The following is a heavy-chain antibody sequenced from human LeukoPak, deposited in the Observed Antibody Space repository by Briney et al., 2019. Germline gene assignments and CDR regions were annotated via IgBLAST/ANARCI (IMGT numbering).Heavy chain of an antibody. Sequence: PSETLSLTCAVYGGSFSGYYWSWIRQPPGKGLEWIGEINHSGSTSYNPSLKGRVTMSVDTSKNQFSLKLSSVTAADTAVYYCASGSSSPIIDYWGQGTLVTVSS. V-gene: IGHV4-34*01. D-gene: IGHD6-6*01. CDR2: INHSGST. J-gene: IGHJ4*02. CDR3: ASGSSSPIIDY. CDR1: GGSFSGYY.